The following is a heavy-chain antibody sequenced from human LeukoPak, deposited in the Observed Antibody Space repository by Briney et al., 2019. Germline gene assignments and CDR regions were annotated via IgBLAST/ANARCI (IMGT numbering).Heavy chain of an antibody. CDR1: GFTFSSYA. V-gene: IGHV3-23*01. CDR2: ISGSGGST. J-gene: IGHJ4*02. CDR3: AKGGLRYFDWLLSTY. Sequence: HSGGSLRLSCAASGFTFSSYAMSWVRQAPGKGLEWVPAISGSGGSTYYADSVKGRFTISRDNSKNTLYLQMNSLRAEDTAVYCCAKGGLRYFDWLLSTYWGQGTLVTVSS. D-gene: IGHD3-9*01.